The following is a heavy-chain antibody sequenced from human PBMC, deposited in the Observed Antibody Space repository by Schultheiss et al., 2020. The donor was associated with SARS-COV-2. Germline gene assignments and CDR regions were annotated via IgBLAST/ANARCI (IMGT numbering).Heavy chain of an antibody. Sequence: GGSLRLSCAASGFTFSSYGMHWVRQAPGKGLEWVAVIWYDGSNKYYADSVKGRFTISRDNSKNTLYLQMNSLRDEDTAVYYCASSRRYYFDSWGQGTLVTVSS. J-gene: IGHJ4*02. CDR2: IWYDGSNK. CDR1: GFTFSSYG. V-gene: IGHV3-33*01. CDR3: ASSRRYYFDS. D-gene: IGHD2-2*01.